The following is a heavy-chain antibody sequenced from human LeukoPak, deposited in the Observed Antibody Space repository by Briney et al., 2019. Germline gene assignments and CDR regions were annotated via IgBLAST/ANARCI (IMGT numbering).Heavy chain of an antibody. J-gene: IGHJ3*02. CDR3: SESYDSDAFDI. CDR1: GGSFSGYY. Sequence: PSETLSLTCAVYGGSFSGYYWSWIRQPPGKGLEWIGEINHSGSTNYSPSLKSRVTISVDTSKNQFSLKLSSVTAADTAVYYCSESYDSDAFDIWGQGTMVTVSS. V-gene: IGHV4-34*01. D-gene: IGHD5-12*01. CDR2: INHSGST.